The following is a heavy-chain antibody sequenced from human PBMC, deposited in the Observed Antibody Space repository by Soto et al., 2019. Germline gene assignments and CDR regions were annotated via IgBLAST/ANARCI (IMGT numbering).Heavy chain of an antibody. D-gene: IGHD5-18*01. Sequence: EVQLVESGGGLVQPGGSLRLSCAASGFTFCSYEMNWVRQAPGKGLEWVSYISSSGSTIYYADSVKGRFTISRDNAKNSLYLQMNSLRAEDTAVYYCASERGYSYGWVWNYFDYWGQGTLVTVSS. J-gene: IGHJ4*02. CDR3: ASERGYSYGWVWNYFDY. CDR2: ISSSGSTI. V-gene: IGHV3-48*03. CDR1: GFTFCSYE.